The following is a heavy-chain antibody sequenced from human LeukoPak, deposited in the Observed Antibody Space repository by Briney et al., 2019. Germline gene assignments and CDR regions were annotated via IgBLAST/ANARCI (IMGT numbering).Heavy chain of an antibody. J-gene: IGHJ3*02. CDR3: ASWGYNVRDGFDI. Sequence: SQTLSLTFTVSGGSISRGGYYWSWIRQPPAKGLEWIGYIYHSGSTYYNPSLKSRVTISVDRAKNQFSLKLSSVTAADTAVYYCASWGYNVRDGFDIWGQGTMVTVSS. D-gene: IGHD5-18*01. CDR1: GGSISRGGYY. V-gene: IGHV4-30-2*01. CDR2: IYHSGST.